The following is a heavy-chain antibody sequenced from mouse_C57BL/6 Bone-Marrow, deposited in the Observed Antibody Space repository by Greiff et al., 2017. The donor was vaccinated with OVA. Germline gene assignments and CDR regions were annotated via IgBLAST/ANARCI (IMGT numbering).Heavy chain of an antibody. J-gene: IGHJ2*01. CDR2: IDPANGNT. Sequence: EVQLQQSVAELVRPGASVKLSCTASGFNINNTYMHWVKQRPEQGLEWIGRIDPANGNTKYAPKFQGKATITADTSSNTAYLQLSSLTSEDTAIYYCARWYYGSSYFDYWGQGTTLTVSS. CDR3: ARWYYGSSYFDY. CDR1: GFNINNTY. V-gene: IGHV14-3*01. D-gene: IGHD1-1*01.